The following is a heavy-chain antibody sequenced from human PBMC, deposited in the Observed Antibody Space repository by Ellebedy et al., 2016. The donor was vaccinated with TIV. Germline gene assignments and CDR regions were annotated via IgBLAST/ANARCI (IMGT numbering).Heavy chain of an antibody. J-gene: IGHJ6*02. Sequence: SETLSLTXTVSGGSISSYYWSWIRQPAGKGLEWIGRIYTSGSTNYNPSLKSRVTISVDTSKNQFSLKLSSVTAADTAVYYCARERHSSSWYLQYYYYGMDVWGQGTTVTVSS. CDR2: IYTSGST. D-gene: IGHD6-13*01. CDR3: ARERHSSSWYLQYYYYGMDV. V-gene: IGHV4-4*07. CDR1: GGSISSYY.